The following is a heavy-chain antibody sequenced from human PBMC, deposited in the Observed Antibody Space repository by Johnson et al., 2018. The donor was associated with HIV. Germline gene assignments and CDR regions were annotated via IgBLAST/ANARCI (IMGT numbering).Heavy chain of an antibody. CDR1: GFTFDDYG. CDR2: INWNGNAR. J-gene: IGHJ3*02. CDR3: TRGGYWSGGSCYIGNAFDI. Sequence: VQLVESGGGVVRPGGSLRLSCAASGFTFDDYGMTWVRQAPGKGLEWVSGINWNGNARGYADSVKGRFTISRDNAKNSLYLQMNSLRGEDTALYYCTRGGYWSGGSCYIGNAFDIWGQGTMVTVSS. V-gene: IGHV3-20*04. D-gene: IGHD2-15*01.